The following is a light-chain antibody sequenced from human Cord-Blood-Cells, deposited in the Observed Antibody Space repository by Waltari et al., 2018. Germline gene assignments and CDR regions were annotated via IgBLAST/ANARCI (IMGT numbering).Light chain of an antibody. CDR2: DAS. CDR3: QQRSLYS. J-gene: IGKJ2*03. CDR1: QSVSSY. V-gene: IGKV3-11*01. Sequence: EFVLTQSPATLSLSPGERATLSCRASQSVSSYLAWYQQKPGQPPRLLIYDASNRATVTPARLSGSGSATYFTLTISSLETDDFAVDYCQQRSLYSFGQGTKLEIK.